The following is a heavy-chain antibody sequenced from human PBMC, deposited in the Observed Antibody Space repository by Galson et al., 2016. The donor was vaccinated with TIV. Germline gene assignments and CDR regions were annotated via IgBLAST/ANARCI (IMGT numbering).Heavy chain of an antibody. V-gene: IGHV3-53*01. J-gene: IGHJ4*02. Sequence: SLRLSCAASGLLVSDSYMSWVRQPPGEGLEWVSIIYPSGASYYPESTESVKGRFTISRDNSKNTVFLQIKSLRVEDTAVYYCATSTMPNLGDYWGQGTLVTVST. CDR3: ATSTMPNLGDY. CDR1: GLLVSDSY. D-gene: IGHD7-27*01. CDR2: IYPSGAS.